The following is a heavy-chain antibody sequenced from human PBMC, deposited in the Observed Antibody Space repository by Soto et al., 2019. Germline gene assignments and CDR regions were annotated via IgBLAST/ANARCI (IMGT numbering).Heavy chain of an antibody. D-gene: IGHD3-3*01. CDR2: ISYDGSNK. J-gene: IGHJ4*02. CDR3: ARGTLNYDFWSGTFDY. V-gene: IGHV3-30-3*01. CDR1: GFTFSSYA. Sequence: GGSLRLSCAASGFTFSSYAVHWVRQAPGKGLEWVAVISYDGSNKYYADSVKGRFTISRDNSKNTLYLQMNSLRAEDTAVYYCARGTLNYDFWSGTFDYWGQGTLVTVSS.